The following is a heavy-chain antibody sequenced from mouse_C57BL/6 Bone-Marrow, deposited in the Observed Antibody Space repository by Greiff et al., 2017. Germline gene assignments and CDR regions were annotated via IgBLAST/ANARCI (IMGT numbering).Heavy chain of an antibody. V-gene: IGHV3-1*01. CDR1: GYSITSGYD. D-gene: IGHD2-4*01. J-gene: IGHJ3*01. CDR3: ARGDYDAVAY. Sequence: EVKLQESGPGMVKPSQSLSLTCTVTGYSITSGYDWHWIRHFPGNKLEWMGNISYSGSTNYNPTLKSRISITHDTSKNHFFLKLNSVTTEDTATYYCARGDYDAVAYWGQGTLVTVSA. CDR2: ISYSGST.